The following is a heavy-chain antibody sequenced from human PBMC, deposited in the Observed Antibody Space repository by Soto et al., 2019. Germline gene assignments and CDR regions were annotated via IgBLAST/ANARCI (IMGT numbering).Heavy chain of an antibody. Sequence: GASVKVSCKASGGTFSSYAISWVRQAPGQGLEWMGGIIPIFGTANYAQKFQGRVTITADESTSTAYMELSSLRSEDTAAYYCARGPVHYDILTGYRFDYWGQGTLVTVSS. D-gene: IGHD3-9*01. CDR2: IIPIFGTA. J-gene: IGHJ4*02. CDR3: ARGPVHYDILTGYRFDY. V-gene: IGHV1-69*13. CDR1: GGTFSSYA.